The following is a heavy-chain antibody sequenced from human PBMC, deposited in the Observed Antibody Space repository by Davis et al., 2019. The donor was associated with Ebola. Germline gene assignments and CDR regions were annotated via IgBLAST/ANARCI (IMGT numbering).Heavy chain of an antibody. CDR1: GFTFSSYG. J-gene: IGHJ4*02. D-gene: IGHD5-12*01. V-gene: IGHV3-30*03. CDR2: ILYDGSNK. CDR3: ARMRGYVNFDY. Sequence: GGSLRLSCAASGFTFSSYGMHWVRQAPGKGLEWVAVILYDGSNKYYADSVKGRFTISRDNSKNTLYLQMNSLRAEDTAVYYCARMRGYVNFDYWGQGTLVTVSS.